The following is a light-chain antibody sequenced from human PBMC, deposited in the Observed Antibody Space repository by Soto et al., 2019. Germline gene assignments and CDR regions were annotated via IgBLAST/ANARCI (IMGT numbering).Light chain of an antibody. CDR3: QQRSKWPIT. Sequence: EIVLTQSPATLSLSPGERATLSCRASQSVSSYLACYQQKPGQAPRLLIYDASNRATGIPARFSGSGSGTDFTPTISSLEPEDFAVYYCQQRSKWPITFGQGTRLEIK. CDR1: QSVSSY. V-gene: IGKV3-11*01. CDR2: DAS. J-gene: IGKJ5*01.